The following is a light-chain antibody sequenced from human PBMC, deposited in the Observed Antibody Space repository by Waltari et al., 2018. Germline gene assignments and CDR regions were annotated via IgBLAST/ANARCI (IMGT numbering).Light chain of an antibody. CDR1: SSNIGNNA. V-gene: IGLV1-36*01. CDR2: CDD. CDR3: AAWDDSLNGRV. Sequence: QSVLTQPPSVSEAPRQRVTISCSGSSSNIGNNAVHWYQQLPGQAPKLLIYCDDLRPSGGPDRFSGAKAGTSASLAISGLQSEDEADYYCAAWDDSLNGRVFGTGTKVTVL. J-gene: IGLJ1*01.